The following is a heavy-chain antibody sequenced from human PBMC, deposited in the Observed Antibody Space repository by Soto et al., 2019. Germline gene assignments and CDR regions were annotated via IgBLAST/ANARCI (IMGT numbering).Heavy chain of an antibody. CDR1: GFTFSSYA. D-gene: IGHD3-22*01. CDR2: ISGSGGST. CDR3: AKHYDYVSSGYYGAYYYAMDV. V-gene: IGHV3-23*01. Sequence: PGGSLRLSCAASGFTFSSYAMSWVRQAPGKGLEWVSVISGSGGSTYYADSVKGRFTISRDNSKNTLYLQMNSLSAEDTAVYYCAKHYDYVSSGYYGAYYYAMDVWGQGTTVTASS. J-gene: IGHJ6*02.